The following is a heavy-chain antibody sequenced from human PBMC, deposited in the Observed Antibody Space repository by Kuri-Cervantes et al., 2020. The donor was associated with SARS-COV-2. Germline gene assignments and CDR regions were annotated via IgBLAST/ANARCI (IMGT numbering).Heavy chain of an antibody. CDR3: AKRRGGCSGGSCYFFDY. D-gene: IGHD2-15*01. J-gene: IGHJ4*02. V-gene: IGHV1-18*01. CDR1: GYTFTSYG. Sequence: ASVKVSCKASGYTFTSYGITWVRQAPGQGLEWMGWISAYNGNTNYAQKLQGRVTMTTDTSTSTAYMELRSLRAEDTAVYYCAKRRGGCSGGSCYFFDYWGQGTLVTVSS. CDR2: ISAYNGNT.